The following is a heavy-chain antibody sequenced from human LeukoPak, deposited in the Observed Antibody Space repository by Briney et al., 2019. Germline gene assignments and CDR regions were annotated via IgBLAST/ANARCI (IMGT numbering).Heavy chain of an antibody. CDR2: IYYSGST. J-gene: IGHJ6*03. V-gene: IGHV4-39*01. CDR3: ARGCYSCYYYYYMDV. Sequence: PSETLSLTCTVSGGSISSISYFWGWIRQPPGKGLEWIATIYYSGSTYYNPSLKSRVTISVDTSKNQFSLKVTSVTAADTAVYYCARGCYSCYYYYYMDVWGKGTTVTVSS. CDR1: GGSISSISYF. D-gene: IGHD2-15*01.